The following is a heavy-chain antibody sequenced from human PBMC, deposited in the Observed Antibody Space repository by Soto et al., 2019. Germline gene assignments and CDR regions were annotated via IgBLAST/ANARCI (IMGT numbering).Heavy chain of an antibody. J-gene: IGHJ4*02. Sequence: EVQLLESGGGLVKPGGSLRLSCVASGFTFGSYAMSWVRQAPGQGLDWVSTISGGDTTQYAESVKGRFTISRDKAKNTLYLQMNTLRVEDTAVYYCAPGWDMATCGTDWGQGTLVTVSS. CDR3: APGWDMATCGTD. D-gene: IGHD5-12*01. CDR1: GFTFGSYA. CDR2: ISGGDTT. V-gene: IGHV3-23*01.